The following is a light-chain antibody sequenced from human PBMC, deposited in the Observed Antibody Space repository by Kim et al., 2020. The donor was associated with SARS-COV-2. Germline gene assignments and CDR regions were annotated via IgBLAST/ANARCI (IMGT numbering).Light chain of an antibody. Sequence: QSVLTQPPSASGTPGRRVTMSCFGSNSNIGTNTVNWYQQFPGAAPRLLISISSHSQRPSGVPDRISGSKSGTAASLTISGLQSEDEAFYYCAAWDDSLSGPVFGGGTQLTVL. CDR2: SHS. CDR3: AAWDDSLSGPV. J-gene: IGLJ2*01. V-gene: IGLV1-44*01. CDR1: NSNIGTNT.